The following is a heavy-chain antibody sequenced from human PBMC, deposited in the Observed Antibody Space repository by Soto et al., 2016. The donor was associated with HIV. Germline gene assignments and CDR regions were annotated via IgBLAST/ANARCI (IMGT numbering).Heavy chain of an antibody. Sequence: EVQLVESGGGLVQPGGSLRLSCEASGFKFSTYTIHWVRQDSEKGLVWVSRINSDGSNIDYADFVKGRFTVSRDNAKTTVYLQMNSLKVEDTAVYFCARDLGGDYNFWYGYYPSDYWGRGTLVTVSS. D-gene: IGHD3-3*01. CDR1: GFKFSTYT. CDR2: INSDGSNI. V-gene: IGHV3-74*01. J-gene: IGHJ4*02. CDR3: ARDLGGDYNFWYGYYPSDY.